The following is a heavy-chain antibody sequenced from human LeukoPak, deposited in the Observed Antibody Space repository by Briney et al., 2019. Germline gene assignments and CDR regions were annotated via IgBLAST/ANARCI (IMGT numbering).Heavy chain of an antibody. CDR3: ARDRIVVVPAAIRPKPSVEYYMGV. CDR2: IIPIFGTA. J-gene: IGHJ6*03. Sequence: GASVKVSCKASGYTFTSYGISWVRQAPGQGLEWMGGIIPIFGTANYAQKFQGRVTITADESTSTAYMELSSLRSEDTAVYYCARDRIVVVPAAIRPKPSVEYYMGVWGKGTTVTVSS. CDR1: GYTFTSYG. V-gene: IGHV1-69*13. D-gene: IGHD2-2*02.